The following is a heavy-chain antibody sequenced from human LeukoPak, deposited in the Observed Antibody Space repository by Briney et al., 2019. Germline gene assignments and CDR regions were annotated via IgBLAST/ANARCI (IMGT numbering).Heavy chain of an antibody. D-gene: IGHD3-9*01. Sequence: PGGSLRLSCAASGFTFSSYAMSWVRQAPGKGLEWVSAISGSGGSTYYADSVKGRFTISRDNSENTLYLQMNSLRAEDTAVYYCAKVSNYDILTGYLTAFDIWGQGTMVTVSS. J-gene: IGHJ3*02. V-gene: IGHV3-23*01. CDR3: AKVSNYDILTGYLTAFDI. CDR1: GFTFSSYA. CDR2: ISGSGGST.